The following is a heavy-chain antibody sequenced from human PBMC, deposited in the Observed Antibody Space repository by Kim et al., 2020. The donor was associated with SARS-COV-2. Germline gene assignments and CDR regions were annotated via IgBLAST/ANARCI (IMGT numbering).Heavy chain of an antibody. CDR2: INAGNGNT. CDR1: GYTFTNYA. Sequence: ASVKVSCKASGYTFTNYAISWVRQAPGQRLEWMGWINAGNGNTKYSQNFQGRVTITGDTSASTVYMELSSLRSEDTAVYYCARGVLRFFPNWFDPWGQGTLVTVSS. D-gene: IGHD3-3*01. V-gene: IGHV1-3*01. CDR3: ARGVLRFFPNWFDP. J-gene: IGHJ5*02.